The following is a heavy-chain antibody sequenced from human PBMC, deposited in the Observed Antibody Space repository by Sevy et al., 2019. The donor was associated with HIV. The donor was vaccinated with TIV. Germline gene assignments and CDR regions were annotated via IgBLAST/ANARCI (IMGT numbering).Heavy chain of an antibody. CDR2: ISYDGSSK. V-gene: IGHV3-30-3*01. J-gene: IGHJ4*02. Sequence: GGSLRLSCAASGFTFSSHAMHWVRQAPGKGLEWMAAISYDGSSKYYADTVKGRFTISRDVSKNTLNLQMTSLGVGDTAVYYCARDGGYSVNFLPGGYWGQGTLVTVSS. CDR3: ARDGGYSVNFLPGGY. D-gene: IGHD3-10*02. CDR1: GFTFSSHA.